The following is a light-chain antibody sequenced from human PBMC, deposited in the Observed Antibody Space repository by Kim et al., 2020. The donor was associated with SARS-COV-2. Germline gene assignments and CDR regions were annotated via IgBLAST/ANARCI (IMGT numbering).Light chain of an antibody. CDR2: DVS. CDR1: SSDVGRYNY. V-gene: IGLV2-14*03. CDR3: SSYASSRSYV. J-gene: IGLJ1*01. Sequence: GQSITISCTGTSSDVGRYNYVSWYQHHSGKAPKLMIYDVSERPSGVSDRFSGSKSGNTASLTISGLQAEDEADYYCSSYASSRSYVFGTGTRSPS.